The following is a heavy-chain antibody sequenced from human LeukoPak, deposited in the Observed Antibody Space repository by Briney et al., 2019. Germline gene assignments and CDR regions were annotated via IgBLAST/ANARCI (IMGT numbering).Heavy chain of an antibody. Sequence: GGSLRLSCAASGFPFSSYWMHWVRHAPGKGLVWVSRINSDGSSTSYADSVKGRFTISRDNAKNTLYLQMNSLRAEDTAVYYCARATRSGYCSGGSCYSAWGQGTLVTVSS. J-gene: IGHJ5*02. V-gene: IGHV3-74*01. CDR3: ARATRSGYCSGGSCYSA. D-gene: IGHD2-15*01. CDR1: GFPFSSYW. CDR2: INSDGSST.